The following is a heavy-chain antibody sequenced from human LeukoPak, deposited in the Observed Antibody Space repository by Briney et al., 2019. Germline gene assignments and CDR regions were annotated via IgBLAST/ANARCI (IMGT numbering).Heavy chain of an antibody. D-gene: IGHD3-22*01. CDR2: ISYDGSNK. CDR1: RFTFSTYA. V-gene: IGHV3-30*04. J-gene: IGHJ3*02. CDR3: ARALYYYDSSANGGAFDI. Sequence: GGSLRLSCAASRFTFSTYAMHWVRQAPGKGLEWVAVISYDGSNKYYADSVKGRFTISRDNSKNTLYLQMNSLRAEDTAVHYCARALYYYDSSANGGAFDIWGQGTMVTVSS.